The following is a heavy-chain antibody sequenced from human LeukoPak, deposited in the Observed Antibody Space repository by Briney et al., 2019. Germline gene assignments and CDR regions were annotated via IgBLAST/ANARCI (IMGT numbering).Heavy chain of an antibody. CDR3: ASRGSLIDFDY. V-gene: IGHV3-53*01. CDR1: GFTVSSNY. CDR2: IYSGGST. J-gene: IGHJ4*02. Sequence: GGSLRLSCAASGFTVSSNYMSWVRQAPGKGLEWVSVIYSGGSTYYADSVKGRFTISRDNSKNTLYLQTNSLRAEDTAVYYCASRGSLIDFDYWGQGTLVTASS. D-gene: IGHD2-15*01.